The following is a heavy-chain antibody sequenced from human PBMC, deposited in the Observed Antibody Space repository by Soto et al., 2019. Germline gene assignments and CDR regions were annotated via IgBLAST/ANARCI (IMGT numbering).Heavy chain of an antibody. CDR1: AFTFSGYW. Sequence: PGGSLRLSCAASAFTFSGYWMHWVRQAPGKGLVWVSHISYDGTETTYADSVKGRFTISRDNPKSTLYLQMNSVRAEDTGVYYCTRGSEAYYYYYGMDVWGQGTTVTVSS. V-gene: IGHV3-74*03. CDR2: ISYDGTET. CDR3: TRGSEAYYYYYGMDV. J-gene: IGHJ6*02.